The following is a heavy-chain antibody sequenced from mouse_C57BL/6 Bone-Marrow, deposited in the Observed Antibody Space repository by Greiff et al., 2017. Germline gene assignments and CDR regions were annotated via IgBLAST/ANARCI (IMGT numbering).Heavy chain of an antibody. Sequence: EVQLQQSGPVLVKPGASVKMSCKASGYTFTDYYMNWVKQSHGKSLEWIGVINPYNGGTSYNQKFKGKATLTVDKSSSTAYMELNSLTSEDSAVYYCARPGKTWFAYWGQGTLVTVSA. V-gene: IGHV1-19*01. CDR3: ARPGKTWFAY. D-gene: IGHD4-1*01. J-gene: IGHJ3*01. CDR1: GYTFTDYY. CDR2: INPYNGGT.